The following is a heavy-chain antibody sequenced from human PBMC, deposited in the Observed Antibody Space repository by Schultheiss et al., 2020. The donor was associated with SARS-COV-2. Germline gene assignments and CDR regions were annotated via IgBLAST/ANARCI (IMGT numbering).Heavy chain of an antibody. Sequence: GGSLRLSCAASGFTFSSYEMNWVRQAPGKGLEWVSYISSSGSTIYYADSVKGRFTISRDNARNTIYLQMNSLRVEDTAVYYCARPLAGGQFKSHSWFDPWGQGTLVTVSS. V-gene: IGHV3-48*03. CDR3: ARPLAGGQFKSHSWFDP. D-gene: IGHD1-26*01. CDR1: GFTFSSYE. J-gene: IGHJ5*02. CDR2: ISSSGSTI.